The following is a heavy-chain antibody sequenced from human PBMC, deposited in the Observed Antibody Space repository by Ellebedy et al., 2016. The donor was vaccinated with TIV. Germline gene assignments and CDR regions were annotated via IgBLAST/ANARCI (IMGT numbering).Heavy chain of an antibody. CDR3: ARDLTSTGTPYSSSWPYYYYYMDV. D-gene: IGHD6-13*01. CDR2: IYTSGST. CDR1: GGSISSYY. V-gene: IGHV4-4*07. J-gene: IGHJ6*03. Sequence: SETLSLTXTVSGGSISSYYWSWIRQPAGKGLEWIGRIYTSGSTNYNPSLKSRVTMSVDTSKNQFSLKLSSVTAADTAVYYCARDLTSTGTPYSSSWPYYYYYMDVWGKGTTVTVSS.